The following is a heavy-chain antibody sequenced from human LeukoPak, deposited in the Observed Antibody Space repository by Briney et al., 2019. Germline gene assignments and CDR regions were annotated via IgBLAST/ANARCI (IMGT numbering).Heavy chain of an antibody. CDR1: GDSIRSSY. CDR2: VYHTGSS. J-gene: IGHJ4*02. CDR3: AGYGSESYYKAFDF. D-gene: IGHD3-10*01. Sequence: SETQSLTCSVSGDSIRSSYWSWIRQLPGKGLEWIGYVYHTGSSYYNPSLKSRATTSIDMSKNQFSLQLTSMTAADTAVYYCAGYGSESYYKAFDFWGQGILVTVSS. V-gene: IGHV4-59*01.